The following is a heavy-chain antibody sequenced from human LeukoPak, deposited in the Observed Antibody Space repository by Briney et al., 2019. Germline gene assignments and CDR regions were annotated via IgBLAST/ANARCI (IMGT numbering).Heavy chain of an antibody. D-gene: IGHD7-27*01. CDR3: ARHQEAQATGSSYYFDY. J-gene: IGHJ4*02. CDR1: GGSISSYY. V-gene: IGHV4-4*09. CDR2: IYTSGST. Sequence: SETLSLTCTVSGGSISSYYWSWIRQPPGKGLEWIGYIYTSGSTNYNPSLKSRVTISVDTSKNQFSLKLSSVTAADTAVYYCARHQEAQATGSSYYFDYWGQGTLVTVSS.